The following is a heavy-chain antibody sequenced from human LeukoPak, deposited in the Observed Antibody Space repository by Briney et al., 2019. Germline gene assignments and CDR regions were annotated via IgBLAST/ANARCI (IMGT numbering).Heavy chain of an antibody. CDR2: IIPIFGTA. J-gene: IGHJ5*02. Sequence: GSSVKVSCKASGGTFSSYAISWVRQAPGQGLEWMGGIIPIFGTANYAQKFQGRVTITADESTSTAYMELSSLRSEDTAVYYCARVLKWDYSHWFDPWGQGALVTVSS. V-gene: IGHV1-69*01. D-gene: IGHD3-3*01. CDR3: ARVLKWDYSHWFDP. CDR1: GGTFSSYA.